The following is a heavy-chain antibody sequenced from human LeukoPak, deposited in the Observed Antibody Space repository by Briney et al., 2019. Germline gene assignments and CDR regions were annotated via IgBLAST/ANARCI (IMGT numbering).Heavy chain of an antibody. CDR3: ARDFTPPHCTTPNCPRGGWFDP. Sequence: ALVKVSCKASDYTFSNYGISWVRQAPGQGLEWMGWINPYNGNTRYAENLQGRVTVTTDTSTSTAYMELRSLRSDDTAIYYCARDFTPPHCTTPNCPRGGWFDPWGQGTLVTVSS. CDR1: DYTFSNYG. CDR2: INPYNGNT. J-gene: IGHJ5*02. D-gene: IGHD2-8*01. V-gene: IGHV1-18*01.